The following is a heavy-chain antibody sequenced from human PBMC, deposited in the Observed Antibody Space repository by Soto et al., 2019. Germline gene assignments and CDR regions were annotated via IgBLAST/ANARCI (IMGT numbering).Heavy chain of an antibody. D-gene: IGHD6-13*01. CDR3: ARRAFGSLRSFDI. CDR2: ISDSGGLT. V-gene: IGHV3-23*01. J-gene: IGHJ3*02. CDR1: GFAFSTHP. Sequence: GSLRLSCAASGFAFSTHPMSLVRQAPGRGLEWVSGISDSGGLTYNADSVKGRFTISRDNSKNTLYLQMNSLRAEDTALYYCARRAFGSLRSFDIWGQGTMVTVSS.